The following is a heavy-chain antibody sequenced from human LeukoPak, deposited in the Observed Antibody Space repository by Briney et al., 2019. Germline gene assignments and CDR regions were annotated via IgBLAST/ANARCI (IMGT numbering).Heavy chain of an antibody. CDR2: ISYDGSNK. CDR3: ARDLRHSSTDY. V-gene: IGHV3-30*04. Sequence: GSLRLSCPASGFTFSSYAMHWVRQAPGKGLEWVAVISYDGSNKYYADSVKGRFTISRDNSKNTLYLQMNSLRAEDTAVYYCARDLRHSSTDYWGQETLVTVCS. D-gene: IGHD6-19*01. J-gene: IGHJ4*02. CDR1: GFTFSSYA.